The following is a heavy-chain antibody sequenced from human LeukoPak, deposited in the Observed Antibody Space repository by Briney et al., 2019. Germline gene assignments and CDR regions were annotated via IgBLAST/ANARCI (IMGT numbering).Heavy chain of an antibody. CDR1: GGTSNSHA. CDR3: ATTNDGGGYQWGDFFDF. D-gene: IGHD3-22*01. J-gene: IGHJ4*02. Sequence: SVKVSCKASGGTSNSHAISWVRQAPGQGLEWMGRIIPNLGTTNRAQNFRDRVTLTADKSTNTAYMELTSLTSDDTAVYYCATTNDGGGYQWGDFFDFWGQGTLVTVSS. V-gene: IGHV1-69*04. CDR2: IIPNLGTT.